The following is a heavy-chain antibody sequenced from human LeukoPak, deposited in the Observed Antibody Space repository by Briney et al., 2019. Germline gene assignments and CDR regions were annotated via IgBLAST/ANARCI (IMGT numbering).Heavy chain of an antibody. D-gene: IGHD6-13*01. J-gene: IGHJ4*02. V-gene: IGHV3-30-3*01. CDR1: GFTFSSFG. CDR2: ISSDGSNE. Sequence: GGSLRLSCAALGFTFSSFGMHWVRQAPGKGLKWVALISSDGSNEYYADSVKGRFSISRDNSKSTLYLRMNSLRVEDTAIYYCTRIGYSSSWSGDYWGQGTLVTVSS. CDR3: TRIGYSSSWSGDY.